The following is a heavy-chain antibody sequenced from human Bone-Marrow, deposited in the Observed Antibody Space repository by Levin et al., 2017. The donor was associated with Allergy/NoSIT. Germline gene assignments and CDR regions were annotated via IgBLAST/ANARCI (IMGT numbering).Heavy chain of an antibody. CDR3: MRDPLRSSYYYDRSND. CDR1: GGSVSSGGYY. V-gene: IGHV4-61*08. D-gene: IGHD3-22*01. Sequence: PGGSLRLSCSVSGGSVSSGGYYWTWMRQPPGTGLEWIGYVYYTGSTNYNPSLKSRVTMSIDTSKNQFSLKLTSVTAADTAVYYCMRDPLRSSYYYDRSNDWGQGTLVTVSS. J-gene: IGHJ4*02. CDR2: VYYTGST.